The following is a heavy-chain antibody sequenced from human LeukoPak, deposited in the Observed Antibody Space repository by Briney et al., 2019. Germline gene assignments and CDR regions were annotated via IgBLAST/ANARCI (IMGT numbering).Heavy chain of an antibody. CDR3: TSGYSSGLPREIAYFQL. CDR1: GYTFTSYG. CDR2: IRAYNGNT. V-gene: IGHV1-18*01. Sequence: ASAKVSCKPSGYTFTSYGISGVRHAPQQGLEWMGWIRAYNGNTNYPQKLQGRDTMTTDTYTSTASTALRSLRSDDPTTHSCTSGYSSGLPREIAYFQLWGQGTLVTVSS. J-gene: IGHJ1*01. D-gene: IGHD6-19*01.